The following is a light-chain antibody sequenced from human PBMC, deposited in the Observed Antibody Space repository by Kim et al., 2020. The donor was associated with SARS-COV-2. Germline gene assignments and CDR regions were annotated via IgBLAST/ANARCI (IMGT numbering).Light chain of an antibody. Sequence: SPGDRATLSGRASQSVTSNYLAWYQQKPGQAPRLLIYGASTRATGIPDRFTGSGSGTDFSLTISTLEPEDFAVYYCQQYAGSPLYSFGQGTKLEI. V-gene: IGKV3-20*01. CDR2: GAS. CDR3: QQYAGSPLYS. CDR1: QSVTSNY. J-gene: IGKJ2*03.